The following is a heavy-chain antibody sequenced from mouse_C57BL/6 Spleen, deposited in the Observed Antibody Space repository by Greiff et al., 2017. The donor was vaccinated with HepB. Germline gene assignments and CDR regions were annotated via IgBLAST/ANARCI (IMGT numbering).Heavy chain of an antibody. Sequence: QVQLQQPGAELVKPGASVKMSCKASGYTFTSYWITWVKQRPGQGLEWIGDIYPGSGSTKYNEKFKSKATLTVDTSSSTAYMQLSSLTSEDSAVYYCARRGSLYWYFDVWGTGTTVTVSS. CDR1: GYTFTSYW. D-gene: IGHD6-1*01. CDR2: IYPGSGST. J-gene: IGHJ1*03. V-gene: IGHV1-55*01. CDR3: ARRGSLYWYFDV.